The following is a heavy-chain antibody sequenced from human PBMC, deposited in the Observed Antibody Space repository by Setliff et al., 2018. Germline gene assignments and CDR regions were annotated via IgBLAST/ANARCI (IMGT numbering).Heavy chain of an antibody. D-gene: IGHD6-13*01. J-gene: IGHJ4*02. CDR1: GGSVSTGRYY. CDR2: IHSSGST. CDR3: ARDNWAAADIFDY. Sequence: SETLSLTCSVSGGSVSTGRYYWSWIRQPAGKGLEWIGRIHSSGSTKYNPSLESRVTTSVDTSKNQFSLRLSSVTAADTAVYYCARDNWAAADIFDYWGRGTLVTVSS. V-gene: IGHV4-61*02.